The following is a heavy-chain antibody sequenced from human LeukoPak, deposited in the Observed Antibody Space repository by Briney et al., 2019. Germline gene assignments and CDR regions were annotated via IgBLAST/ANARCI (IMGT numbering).Heavy chain of an antibody. V-gene: IGHV3-48*03. J-gene: IGHJ6*04. CDR1: GFTFSSYE. CDR3: AELGITMIGGV. D-gene: IGHD3-10*02. CDR2: ISSSGSTI. Sequence: GGSLRLSCAAPGFTFSSYEMNWVRQAPGKGLERVSYISSSGSTIYYADSVKGRFTISRDNAKNSLYLQMNSLRAEDTAVYYCAELGITMIGGVWGKGTTVTISS.